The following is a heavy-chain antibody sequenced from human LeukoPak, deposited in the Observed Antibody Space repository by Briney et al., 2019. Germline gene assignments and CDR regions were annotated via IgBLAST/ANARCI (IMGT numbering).Heavy chain of an antibody. CDR2: INPSGGST. CDR3: ARGAVLGRDYYYYYGMDV. V-gene: IGHV1-46*01. J-gene: IGHJ6*02. CDR1: GYTITSYY. Sequence: GASVKVSCKASGYTITSYYMHWVRQAPGQGLEWMGIINPSGGSTSYAQKFQGRVTMTRDTSTSTVYMELSSLRSEDTAVYYCARGAVLGRDYYYYYGMDVWGQGTTVTVSS.